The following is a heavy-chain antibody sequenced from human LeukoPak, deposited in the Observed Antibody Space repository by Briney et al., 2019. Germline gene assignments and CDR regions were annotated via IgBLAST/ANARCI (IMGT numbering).Heavy chain of an antibody. V-gene: IGHV3-30*04. D-gene: IGHD2-2*01. CDR2: ISYDGINK. CDR3: AREGLRYCSSTSCYAYDY. J-gene: IGHJ4*02. CDR1: GCTFSSYA. Sequence: GGSLRVSCAASGCTFSSYAMHWVRQAPGKGLEWVAVISYDGINKYYADSVKRRFTISRDNSKNTLYLQMNSLRAEDTAVYYCAREGLRYCSSTSCYAYDYWGQGTLVTVSS.